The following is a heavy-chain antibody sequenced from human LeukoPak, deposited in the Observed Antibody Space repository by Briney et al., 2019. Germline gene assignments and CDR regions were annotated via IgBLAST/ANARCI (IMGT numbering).Heavy chain of an antibody. V-gene: IGHV1-2*02. D-gene: IGHD3-10*01. Sequence: ASVKVSCKASGYTFTGYYMHWVRQAPGQGREWVGWINPNSGGTNYAQKFQGRVTMTRDTSISTAYMELSRLRSDDTAVYYCARDQMRGSGSSPYDYWGQGTLVTVSS. CDR2: INPNSGGT. CDR3: ARDQMRGSGSSPYDY. J-gene: IGHJ4*02. CDR1: GYTFTGYY.